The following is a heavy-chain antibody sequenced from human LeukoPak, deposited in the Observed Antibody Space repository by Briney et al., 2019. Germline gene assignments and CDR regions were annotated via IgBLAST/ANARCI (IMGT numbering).Heavy chain of an antibody. Sequence: EASVKVSCKASGYTFTSYGISWVRQAPGQGLEWMGWISAYNGNTNYAQKLQGRVTMTTDTSTSTAYMELRSLRSDDTAVYYCARARLGYCSSTSCYRPSGFDYWGQGTLVTVSS. CDR1: GYTFTSYG. CDR3: ARARLGYCSSTSCYRPSGFDY. V-gene: IGHV1-18*01. CDR2: ISAYNGNT. J-gene: IGHJ4*02. D-gene: IGHD2-2*01.